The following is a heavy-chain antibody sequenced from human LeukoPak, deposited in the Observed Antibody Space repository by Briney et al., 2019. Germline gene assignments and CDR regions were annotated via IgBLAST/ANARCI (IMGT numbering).Heavy chain of an antibody. Sequence: GESLKISCKGSGYSFTSYWIGRVRQMPGKGLEWMGIIYPGDSDTRYSPSFQGQVTISADKSISTAYLQWSSLKASDTAIYFCGRVVHSSGWAYYFDYWGQGTLVTVSS. J-gene: IGHJ4*02. D-gene: IGHD6-19*01. CDR2: IYPGDSDT. CDR3: GRVVHSSGWAYYFDY. CDR1: GYSFTSYW. V-gene: IGHV5-51*01.